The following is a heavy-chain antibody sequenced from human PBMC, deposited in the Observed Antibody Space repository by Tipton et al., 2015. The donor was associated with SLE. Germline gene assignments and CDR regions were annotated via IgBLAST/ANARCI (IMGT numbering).Heavy chain of an antibody. CDR3: ARGAQELRYFDSAFDI. D-gene: IGHD3-9*01. CDR1: GFTFSSYG. CDR2: IRYDRSNK. V-gene: IGHV3-30*02. Sequence: GSLRLSCAASGFTFSSYGMHWVRQAPGKGLEWVTFIRYDRSNKFYADSVKGRFTISRDNSKNTLSLQMNSLRAEDTAVYYCARGAQELRYFDSAFDIWGQVTMVTVSS. J-gene: IGHJ3*02.